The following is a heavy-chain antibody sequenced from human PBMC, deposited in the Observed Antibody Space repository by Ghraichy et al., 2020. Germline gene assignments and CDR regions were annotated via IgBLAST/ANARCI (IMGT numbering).Heavy chain of an antibody. D-gene: IGHD4-17*01. V-gene: IGHV4-59*01. CDR3: ARRTGDYGDLGHYFDY. J-gene: IGHJ4*02. CDR1: GGSINYFH. Sequence: SETLSLTCTVSGGSINYFHWSWIRQSPGKGLEWIGYISYSGGTNYNPSLKNRVTISVDTSKNQFSLKLTSVTAADTAIYYCARRTGDYGDLGHYFDYWGQGALVTVSP. CDR2: ISYSGGT.